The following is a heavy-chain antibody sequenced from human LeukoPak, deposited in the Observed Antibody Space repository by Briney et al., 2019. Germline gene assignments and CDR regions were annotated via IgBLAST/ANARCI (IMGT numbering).Heavy chain of an antibody. CDR1: GFTFSTYW. D-gene: IGHD2-2*01. J-gene: IGHJ4*02. Sequence: PGGSLRLSSAASGFTFSTYWMSWVRQAPGKGLEWVANIKQDGSDKYYVDSVKGRFTISRDNAKNSLFLQMNSLRAEGTAVYYCARVRCSSNSCFPDYWGQGTLVTVSS. CDR3: ARVRCSSNSCFPDY. V-gene: IGHV3-7*01. CDR2: IKQDGSDK.